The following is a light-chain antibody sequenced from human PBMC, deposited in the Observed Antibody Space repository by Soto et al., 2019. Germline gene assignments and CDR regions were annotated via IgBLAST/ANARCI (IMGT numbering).Light chain of an antibody. V-gene: IGLV2-23*02. CDR3: CSYAGATTYV. CDR1: SSDVGGYNY. CDR2: EVS. J-gene: IGLJ1*01. Sequence: QSALTQPASVSGSPGQSITISCTGTSSDVGGYNYVSWYQQHPGKAPKLMIYEVSNRPSGVSNRFSGSKSGNTASLTISGLQADDEADYYCCSYAGATTYVFGTGTKLTVL.